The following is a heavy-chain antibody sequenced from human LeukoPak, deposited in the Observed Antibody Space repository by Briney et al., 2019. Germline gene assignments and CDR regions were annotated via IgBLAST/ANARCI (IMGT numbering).Heavy chain of an antibody. D-gene: IGHD6-19*01. CDR2: IYSGGST. CDR1: GFTVSSNY. J-gene: IGHJ6*02. CDR3: ARDMYSSGWDRYYYYGMDV. Sequence: GGSLRLSCAASGFTVSSNYMSWVRQAPGKGLEWVSVIYSGGSTYYADSVKGRFTISRDNSKNTLYLQMNSLRAEDTAVYYCARDMYSSGWDRYYYYGMDVWGQGTTVTVSS. V-gene: IGHV3-53*01.